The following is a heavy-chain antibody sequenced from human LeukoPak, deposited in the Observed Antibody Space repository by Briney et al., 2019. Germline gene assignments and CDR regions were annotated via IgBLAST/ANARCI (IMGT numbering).Heavy chain of an antibody. CDR3: AKEKGHSAYDYIYD. V-gene: IGHV3-23*01. CDR1: GFTFSNYA. J-gene: IGHJ4*02. Sequence: GGSLRLSCAASGFTFSNYAMSWVRQGPGKGLEWVSAISGTDGSTHYADSVKGRFTISRDNSKNTLYLQMNSLRAEDTAVYYCAKEKGHSAYDYIYDWGQGTLVTVSS. D-gene: IGHD4-11*01. CDR2: ISGTDGST.